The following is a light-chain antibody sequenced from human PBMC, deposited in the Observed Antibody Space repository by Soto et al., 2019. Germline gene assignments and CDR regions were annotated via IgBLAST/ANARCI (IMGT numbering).Light chain of an antibody. CDR1: QSISNY. CDR2: LAS. V-gene: IGKV1-39*01. CDR3: QQTYKTPRT. J-gene: IGKJ1*01. Sequence: DIQMTQSPSSLSASVGDRVTITCRASQSISNYLNWYQQRPGKAPKLLIYLASSLSSGVPSKFSGSGSGTDFTLTISVLQHEDSATYYCQQTYKTPRTFGQGTKVEIK.